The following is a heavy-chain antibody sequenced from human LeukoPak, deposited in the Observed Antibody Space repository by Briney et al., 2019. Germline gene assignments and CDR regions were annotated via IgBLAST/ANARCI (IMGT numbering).Heavy chain of an antibody. CDR3: AREGWELANWFDP. J-gene: IGHJ5*02. V-gene: IGHV4-4*07. CDR1: GGSISSYY. D-gene: IGHD1-26*01. CDR2: IYTSGST. Sequence: SETLSLTCTVSGGSISSYYWSWIRQPAGKGLEWIGRIYTSGSTNYHPSLKSRVTMSVDTSKNQFSLKLGSVTAADTAVYYCAREGWELANWFDPWGQGTLVTVSS.